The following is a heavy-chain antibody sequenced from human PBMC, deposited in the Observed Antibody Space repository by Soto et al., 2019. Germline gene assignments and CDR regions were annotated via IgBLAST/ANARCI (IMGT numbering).Heavy chain of an antibody. V-gene: IGHV1-8*01. CDR3: ARLPRDCNKTSCYYADH. CDR1: GYTFTSYD. CDR2: MNPNSGNT. J-gene: IGHJ4*02. D-gene: IGHD3-22*01. Sequence: GASVKVSCKASGYTFTSYDINWVRQATGQGLEWMGWMNPNSGNTGYAQKFQGRVTMTRNTSISTAYMELSSLRSEDSGMYFCARLPRDCNKTSCYYADHWGQGTSVTVSS.